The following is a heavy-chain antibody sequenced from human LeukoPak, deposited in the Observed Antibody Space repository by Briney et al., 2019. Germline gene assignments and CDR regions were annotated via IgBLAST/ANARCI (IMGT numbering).Heavy chain of an antibody. CDR1: GFTFSSYA. D-gene: IGHD4-17*01. V-gene: IGHV3-23*01. Sequence: GGSLRLSCAASGFTFSSYAMSWVRQAPGKGLEWVSAISDSGGSTYYADSVKGRFTISRDNSKNTLYLQMNSLRAEDTAVYYCAKDLSTVTRRSNPIDYWGQGTLVTVSS. CDR3: AKDLSTVTRRSNPIDY. CDR2: ISDSGGST. J-gene: IGHJ4*02.